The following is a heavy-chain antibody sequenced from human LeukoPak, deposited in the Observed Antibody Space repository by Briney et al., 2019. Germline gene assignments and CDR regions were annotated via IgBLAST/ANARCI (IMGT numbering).Heavy chain of an antibody. CDR1: GYTFTRYG. J-gene: IGHJ6*02. Sequence: ASVKVSCKASGYTFTRYGISWVRQAPGQGLEWMGWISAYNDNTNYAQKLQGRVTMTTDTSTSTAYMELRSLRSDDTAVYYCARVGSRSDPTYYYYYGMDVWGQGTTVTVSS. V-gene: IGHV1-18*01. CDR3: ARVGSRSDPTYYYYYGMDV. D-gene: IGHD6-13*01. CDR2: ISAYNDNT.